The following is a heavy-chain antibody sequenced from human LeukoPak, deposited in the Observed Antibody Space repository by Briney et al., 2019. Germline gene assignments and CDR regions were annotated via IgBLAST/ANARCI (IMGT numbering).Heavy chain of an antibody. CDR1: GGCISSYH. Sequence: SETLSFNCTVYGGCISSYHWSWIPQPPGQGLEGIGNISNSSSTNYNPSLKSRVTISEDTSKNHFSLKLSSVTAADTAVYYCVRYCTVGSCLVYWGQGTLVTVSS. CDR3: VRYCTVGSCLVY. V-gene: IGHV4-59*08. J-gene: IGHJ1*01. CDR2: ISNSSST. D-gene: IGHD2-15*01.